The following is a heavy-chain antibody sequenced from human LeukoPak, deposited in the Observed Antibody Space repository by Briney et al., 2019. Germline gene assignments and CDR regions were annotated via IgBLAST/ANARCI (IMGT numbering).Heavy chain of an antibody. V-gene: IGHV4-59*01. CDR2: FYPAGTT. D-gene: IGHD2-8*01. Sequence: PSETLSLTCSVSGGSISEYYWSWIRQSPGKGLEWIGHFYPAGTTKYNPSFESRVTISGDTSRNQVSLSLTSAAAADSAVYYCAKEIVLMMSGHPSPYFMDVWGRGTTVAVSS. J-gene: IGHJ6*03. CDR1: GGSISEYY. CDR3: AKEIVLMMSGHPSPYFMDV.